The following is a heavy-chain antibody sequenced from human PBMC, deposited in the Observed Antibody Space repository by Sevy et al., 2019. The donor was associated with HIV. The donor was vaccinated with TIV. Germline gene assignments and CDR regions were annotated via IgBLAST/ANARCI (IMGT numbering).Heavy chain of an antibody. CDR1: GDSVSSNSAA. CDR2: TYYRSKWYN. D-gene: IGHD5-12*01. CDR3: ARGVYSGYDWGDAFDI. V-gene: IGHV6-1*01. Sequence: SQTLSLTCAISGDSVSSNSAAWNWIRQSPSRGLEWLGRTYYRSKWYNDYAVSVKSRITINPDTSKNQFSLQLNSVTPEDTAVYYCARGVYSGYDWGDAFDIWGQGTMVTVSS. J-gene: IGHJ3*02.